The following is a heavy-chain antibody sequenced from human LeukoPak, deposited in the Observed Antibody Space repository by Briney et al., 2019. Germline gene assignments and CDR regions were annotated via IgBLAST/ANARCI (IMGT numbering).Heavy chain of an antibody. CDR2: INPNSGGT. CDR3: ARGAVATTAYYYYCVDV. J-gene: IGHJ6*02. D-gene: IGHD5-12*01. CDR1: RYTFTGYY. Sequence: GASVKVSCKASRYTFTGYYMHWARQAHGQGLEWMGWINPNSGGTNYAQKFQGRVTMTRDTSISTAYMELSRLRSDDTAVYYCARGAVATTAYYYYCVDVWGQGTTVTVSS. V-gene: IGHV1-2*02.